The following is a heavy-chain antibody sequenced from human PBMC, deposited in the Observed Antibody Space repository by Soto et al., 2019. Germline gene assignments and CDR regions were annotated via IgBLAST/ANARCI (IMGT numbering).Heavy chain of an antibody. CDR1: GGSISSGGYY. Sequence: PSETLSLTCTVSGGSISSGGYYWSWIRQHPGKGLEWIGYIYYSGSTYYNPSLKSRVTISVDTSKNQFSLKLSSVTAADTAVHYCARSHPYDILTGYRYNWFDPWGQGTLVTVSS. CDR2: IYYSGST. D-gene: IGHD3-9*01. V-gene: IGHV4-31*03. CDR3: ARSHPYDILTGYRYNWFDP. J-gene: IGHJ5*02.